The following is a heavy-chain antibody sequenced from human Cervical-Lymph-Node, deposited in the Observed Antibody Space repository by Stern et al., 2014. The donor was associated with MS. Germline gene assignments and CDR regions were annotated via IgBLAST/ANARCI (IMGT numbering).Heavy chain of an antibody. CDR3: ARDRSGLGDY. Sequence: VQLVESGGGVVQPGRSLRLSCAASGFTFSDYPMHWVRQTPGKGLEWVAVISYVETDKFYANSVKGRFIISSDNSKNTLYLPINSLRSEDTAVYHCARDRSGLGDYWGQGTLVTVSS. V-gene: IGHV3-30*04. D-gene: IGHD3/OR15-3a*01. J-gene: IGHJ4*02. CDR1: GFTFSDYP. CDR2: ISYVETDK.